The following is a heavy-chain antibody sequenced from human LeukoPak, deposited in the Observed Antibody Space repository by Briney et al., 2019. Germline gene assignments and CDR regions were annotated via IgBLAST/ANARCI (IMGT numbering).Heavy chain of an antibody. CDR1: GFTFSSYA. J-gene: IGHJ4*02. D-gene: IGHD2-15*01. CDR3: AKDPGYCSGGSCYTPFDY. CDR2: ISGSGGST. V-gene: IGHV3-23*01. Sequence: PGGSLRLSCAASGFTFSSYAMSWVRQAPGKGLERVSAISGSGGSTYYADSVKGRFTISRDNSKNTLYLQMNSLRAEDTAVYYCAKDPGYCSGGSCYTPFDYWGQGTLVTVSS.